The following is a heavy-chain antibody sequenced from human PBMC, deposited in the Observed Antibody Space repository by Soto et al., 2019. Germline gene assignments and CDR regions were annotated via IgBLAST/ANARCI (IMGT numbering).Heavy chain of an antibody. CDR2: ISSNGGST. CDR3: VKEGRRYSSGWSQDFDY. D-gene: IGHD6-19*01. Sequence: GGSLRLSCSASGFTFSSYAMHWVRQAPGKGLEYVSAISSNGGSTYYADSVKGRFTISRDNSKNTLYLQMSSLRAEDTAVYYCVKEGRRYSSGWSQDFDYWGQGTLVTSPQ. J-gene: IGHJ4*02. CDR1: GFTFSSYA. V-gene: IGHV3-64D*08.